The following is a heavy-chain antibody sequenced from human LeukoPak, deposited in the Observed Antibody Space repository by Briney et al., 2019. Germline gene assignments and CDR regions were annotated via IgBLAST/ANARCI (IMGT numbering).Heavy chain of an antibody. CDR3: ARDWGVDS. V-gene: IGHV3-30*03. CDR2: TSYDESNK. D-gene: IGHD3-10*01. J-gene: IGHJ4*02. Sequence: RSLRLSCAASGFTFSIYTMVWVRQPPGKGLEWVAVTSYDESNKYYVDSVKGRFTISRDNSNNILYLQMNSLRPEDTAVYYCARDWGVDSWGQGTLVTVSS. CDR1: GFTFSIYT.